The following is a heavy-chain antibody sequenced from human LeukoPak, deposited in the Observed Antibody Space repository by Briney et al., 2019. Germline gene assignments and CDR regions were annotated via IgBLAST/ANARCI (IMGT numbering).Heavy chain of an antibody. J-gene: IGHJ4*02. D-gene: IGHD5-24*01. CDR2: INPNSGGT. CDR3: ALYRIFQERWYFDY. V-gene: IGHV1-2*02. Sequence: ASVKVSCKASGYTFTGYYMHWVRQAPGQGLEWMGWINPNSGGTNYAQKFQGRVTMTTDTSTSTAYMELRSLRSDDTAVYYCALYRIFQERWYFDYWGQGTLVTVSS. CDR1: GYTFTGYY.